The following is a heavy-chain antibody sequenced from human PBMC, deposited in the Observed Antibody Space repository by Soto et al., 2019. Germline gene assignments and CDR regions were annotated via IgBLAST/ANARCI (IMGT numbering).Heavy chain of an antibody. CDR2: IWYEGSNK. CDR3: ARGLGHCSSKSCPDYYGMDV. D-gene: IGHD2-2*01. CDR1: GFTFSSYG. V-gene: IGHV3-33*01. Sequence: GGSLRLSCAASGFTFSSYGMHWVRQAPGKGLEWVAVIWYEGSNKYYADSVKGRFTISRDNSKNTLYLQMNSLRAEDTAVYYCARGLGHCSSKSCPDYYGMDVWGQGTTVTVS. J-gene: IGHJ6*02.